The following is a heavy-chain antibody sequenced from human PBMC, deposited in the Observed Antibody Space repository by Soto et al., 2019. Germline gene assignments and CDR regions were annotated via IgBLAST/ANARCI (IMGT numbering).Heavy chain of an antibody. Sequence: EVQLVESGGGLVQPGGSLRISCEASGLTLRGHWMHWVRQAPGKGLDWVSRVDGNGNRAAYADSVKGRFSISRDNAKNTLYLQMNSLRAEDTAIYYCAREKNSGGYRTVDFWGQGTLVTVSS. J-gene: IGHJ4*02. CDR3: AREKNSGGYRTVDF. CDR2: VDGNGNRA. D-gene: IGHD3-10*01. V-gene: IGHV3-74*01. CDR1: GLTLRGHW.